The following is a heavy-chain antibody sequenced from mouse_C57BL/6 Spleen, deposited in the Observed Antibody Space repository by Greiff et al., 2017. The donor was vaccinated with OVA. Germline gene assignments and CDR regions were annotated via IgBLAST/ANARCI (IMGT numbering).Heavy chain of an antibody. V-gene: IGHV1-22*01. CDR3: ARKGYDVDYFDS. CDR1: GYTFTDYN. CDR2: INPNNGGT. D-gene: IGHD2-2*01. Sequence: EVMLVESGPELVKPGASVKMSCKASGYTFTDYNMHWVKQSHGKSLEWIGYINPNNGGTSYNQKFKGKATLTVNKSSSTAYMELRSLTSEDSAVYYCARKGYDVDYFDSWGQGTTLTVSS. J-gene: IGHJ2*01.